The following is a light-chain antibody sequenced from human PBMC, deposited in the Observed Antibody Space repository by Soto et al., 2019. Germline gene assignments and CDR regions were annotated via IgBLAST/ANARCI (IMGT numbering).Light chain of an antibody. V-gene: IGKV3-20*01. Sequence: EIVLTQSPGTLSLSPGERATLSCRASQSVSSSYLAWYQQKPGQAPRLLIYGASSRATGIPDRFSGSGSGTDFTLTITSLQPEDFATYYCQQYDRYPLTFGGGTKVDI. CDR3: QQYDRYPLT. CDR1: QSVSSSY. CDR2: GAS. J-gene: IGKJ4*01.